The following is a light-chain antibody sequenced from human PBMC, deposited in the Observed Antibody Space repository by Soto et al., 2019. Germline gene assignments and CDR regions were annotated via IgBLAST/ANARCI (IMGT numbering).Light chain of an antibody. CDR2: GAS. J-gene: IGKJ4*01. CDR3: QHYNNWLGT. Sequence: EIVMTQSPATLSVSRGERATLSCRANQAISSNLAWYQQKPGQAPRLLSYGASTRATGIPDRFSGSESGTEFTLTISSLQSEDFAVYYCQHYNNWLGTFGGGTKVDIK. CDR1: QAISSN. V-gene: IGKV3-15*01.